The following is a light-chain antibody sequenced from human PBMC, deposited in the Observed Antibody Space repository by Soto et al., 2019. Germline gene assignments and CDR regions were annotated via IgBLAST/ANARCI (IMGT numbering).Light chain of an antibody. V-gene: IGKV3-15*01. CDR3: QQFNNWLIT. CDR1: QSVGYN. J-gene: IGKJ5*01. CDR2: GAD. Sequence: EIVMTQSPATLAVSPGERATLSCRASQSVGYNLAWYQQKPGQAPRLLIYGADTRATGIPARFSGSGSGTEFTLTISSLLSEDFGVYYCQQFNNWLITFGQGTRLEIK.